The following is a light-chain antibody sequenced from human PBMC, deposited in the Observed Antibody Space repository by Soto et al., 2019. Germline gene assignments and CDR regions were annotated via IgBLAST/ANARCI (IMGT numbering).Light chain of an antibody. Sequence: EIVLTQSPATLSLSPGERVTLSCRASQNVSTYLAWYQQKPDQAPRLLIYDASDRATGIPARFSGSGSGTDLTLTISSPEPENSAVYYCQQRTNQLTFGPGTTVYIK. V-gene: IGKV3-11*01. CDR3: QQRTNQLT. CDR2: DAS. CDR1: QNVSTY. J-gene: IGKJ3*01.